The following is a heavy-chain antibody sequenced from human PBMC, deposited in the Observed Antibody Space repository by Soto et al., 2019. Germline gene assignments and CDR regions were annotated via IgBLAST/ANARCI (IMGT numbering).Heavy chain of an antibody. CDR3: AREEIDYDLWSGSEPQDAFDI. CDR2: IIPIFGTA. CDR1: GDNFKKNG. V-gene: IGHV1-69*13. J-gene: IGHJ3*02. D-gene: IGHD3-3*01. Sequence: SVKVSCKTSGDNFKKNGFTWVRQAPGQGLEWMGGIIPIFGTANYAQKFQGRVTITADESTSTAYMELRSLGSEDTAVYYCAREEIDYDLWSGSEPQDAFDIWGQGTMVTVSS.